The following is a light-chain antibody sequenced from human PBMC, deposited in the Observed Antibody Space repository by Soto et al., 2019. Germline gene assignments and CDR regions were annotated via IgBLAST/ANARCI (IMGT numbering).Light chain of an antibody. J-gene: IGKJ4*01. Sequence: EIVLTQSPGTLSLSPGERATLSCRASQSVRSNYLAWYQQKPGQAPRLLISGASSRATDIPDRFSGSGSGTDFTLTVSRLEPEDFAVYYCQQYGTSPATFGGGTKVQI. CDR2: GAS. CDR3: QQYGTSPAT. CDR1: QSVRSNY. V-gene: IGKV3-20*01.